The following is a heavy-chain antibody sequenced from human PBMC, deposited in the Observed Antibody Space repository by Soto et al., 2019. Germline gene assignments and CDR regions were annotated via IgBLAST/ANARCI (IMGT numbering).Heavy chain of an antibody. CDR1: GGSISGYY. Sequence: KPSETLSLTCTVSGGSISGYYWSWIRQPPGKGLEWIGYIYYTGNTIYNPSLNRRVIMSVDTSKNQFSLHLNYVTAADTAVYYCARGGASSKSLDPWGQGTLVTVSS. CDR2: IYYTGNT. CDR3: ARGGASSKSLDP. V-gene: IGHV4-59*01. D-gene: IGHD3-10*01. J-gene: IGHJ5*02.